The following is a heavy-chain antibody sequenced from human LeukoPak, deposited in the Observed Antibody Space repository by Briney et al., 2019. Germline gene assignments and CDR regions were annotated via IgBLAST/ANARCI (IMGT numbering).Heavy chain of an antibody. J-gene: IGHJ4*02. CDR1: GYTFPNYD. Sequence: GASVKVSCKASGYTFPNYDFTWVSQAPGQGLEWMGWISAHNYNTKYAQRFQGRVTMTADTSTTTAYMELRSLRSDDTAVYYCARVADYGSGSHLFDYWGQGTLVAVSS. D-gene: IGHD3-10*01. V-gene: IGHV1-18*01. CDR3: ARVADYGSGSHLFDY. CDR2: ISAHNYNT.